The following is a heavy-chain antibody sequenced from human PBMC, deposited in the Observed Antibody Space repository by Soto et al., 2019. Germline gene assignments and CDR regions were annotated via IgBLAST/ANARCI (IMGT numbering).Heavy chain of an antibody. CDR3: ARGDYDFWSGYGPGAPHALDI. CDR2: IYHSGST. V-gene: IGHV4-30-2*01. CDR1: GGSISSGGYS. D-gene: IGHD3-3*01. J-gene: IGHJ3*02. Sequence: QLQLQESGSGLVKPSQTLSLTCAVSGGSISSGGYSWRWIRQPPGKGLEWIGYIYHSGSTYYNPSLKSRVTLSVDRSKNQFSLKLSSVTAADTAVYYWARGDYDFWSGYGPGAPHALDIWGQGTMVTVSS.